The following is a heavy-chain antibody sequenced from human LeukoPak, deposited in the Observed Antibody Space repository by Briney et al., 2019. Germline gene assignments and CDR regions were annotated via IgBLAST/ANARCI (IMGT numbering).Heavy chain of an antibody. V-gene: IGHV3-23*01. CDR3: AKDSHIVVIPTTIRGSSDY. CDR1: GFTFSAYG. J-gene: IGHJ4*02. D-gene: IGHD2-2*02. Sequence: GGFLRLSCAASGFTFSAYGMSWVRQGPGKGLEWVSGISGSGGSTYYADSVKGRFTISRDNSKNTLYLQMHSLRAEDTAVYYCAKDSHIVVIPTTIRGSSDYWGQGTLVTVSS. CDR2: ISGSGGST.